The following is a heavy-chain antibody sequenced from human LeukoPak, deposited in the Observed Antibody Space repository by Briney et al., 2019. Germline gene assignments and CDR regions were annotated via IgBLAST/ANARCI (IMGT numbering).Heavy chain of an antibody. J-gene: IGHJ4*02. Sequence: GGSLRLSCAASGFTFSSYAMHWVRQAPGKGLEWVAVISYDGSNKYYADSVKGRFTISRDNSKNTLYLQMNSLRAEDTAVYYCARDRWVKAAAAPDYWGQGTLVTVSS. CDR2: ISYDGSNK. CDR1: GFTFSSYA. D-gene: IGHD6-13*01. CDR3: ARDRWVKAAAAPDY. V-gene: IGHV3-30*04.